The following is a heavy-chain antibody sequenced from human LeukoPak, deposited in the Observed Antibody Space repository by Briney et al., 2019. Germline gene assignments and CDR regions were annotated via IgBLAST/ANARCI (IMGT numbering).Heavy chain of an antibody. J-gene: IGHJ4*02. D-gene: IGHD2-2*01. CDR1: GYTFINHD. V-gene: IGHV1-18*01. CDR3: ARRGPAGAFEY. Sequence: GASVKVSCKASGYTFINHDITWVRQAPGQGLEWMGWISTSNGNTNYAQRFQDRVTMTTETSTTTAYMELRSLTSDDTAVYYCARRGPAGAFEYWGQGSLVTVSS. CDR2: ISTSNGNT.